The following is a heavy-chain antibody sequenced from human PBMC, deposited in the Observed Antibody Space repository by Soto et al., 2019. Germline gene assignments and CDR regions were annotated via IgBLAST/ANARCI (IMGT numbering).Heavy chain of an antibody. D-gene: IGHD2-2*01. J-gene: IGHJ6*02. Sequence: GGSLRLSCSASGFTFSDENMSWVRQVPGKGLEWVSGISGGGSYILYADSVQGRFSISRDNPKNSLFLEMNSLRVEDTAVYYCARDSDCHSTSCFFPPHVWGQGTTVTVSS. CDR2: ISGGGSYI. V-gene: IGHV3-21*06. CDR3: ARDSDCHSTSCFFPPHV. CDR1: GFTFSDEN.